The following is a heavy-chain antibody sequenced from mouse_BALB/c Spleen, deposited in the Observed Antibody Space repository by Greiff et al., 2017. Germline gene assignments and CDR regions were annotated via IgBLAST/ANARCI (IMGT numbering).Heavy chain of an antibody. CDR1: GYAFSSYW. CDR3: ANMVTTEPYYYAMDY. CDR2: IYPGDGDT. Sequence: QVQLKESGPELVKPGSSVKISCKASGYAFSSYWMNWVKQRPGQGLEWIGQIYPGDGDTNYNGKFKGKATLTADKSSSTAYMQLSSLTSEDSAVYFCANMVTTEPYYYAMDYWGQGTSVTVSS. V-gene: IGHV1-80*01. J-gene: IGHJ4*01. D-gene: IGHD2-2*01.